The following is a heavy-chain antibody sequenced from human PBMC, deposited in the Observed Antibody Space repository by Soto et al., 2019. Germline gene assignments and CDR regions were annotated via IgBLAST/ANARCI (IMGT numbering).Heavy chain of an antibody. CDR3: AKGPHPHFGWPYYFDS. CDR2: ISPRGDNI. CDR1: GLSLANFP. V-gene: IGHV3-48*02. Sequence: GGSLRLSCVGSGLSLANFPMNWVRQTPGKGLEWISYISPRGDNIYYTESVKGRFTISRDNARNSLYLQMNSLRDEDAAVYYWAKGPHPHFGWPYYFDSWGQGVPVTVSS. D-gene: IGHD6-19*01. J-gene: IGHJ4*02.